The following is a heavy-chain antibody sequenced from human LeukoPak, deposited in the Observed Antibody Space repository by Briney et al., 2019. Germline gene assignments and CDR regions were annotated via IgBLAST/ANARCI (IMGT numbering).Heavy chain of an antibody. V-gene: IGHV3-30*18. CDR3: AKGPQFREYQLPTYFDY. D-gene: IGHD2-2*01. J-gene: IGHJ4*02. CDR1: GFTFSSYG. Sequence: GGSLRLSCAAYGFTFSSYGMHWVRQAPGKGLDWVAEISYNGSNKYYADSVKGRFTISRDNSKNTLYLQMNVLRAEGTAVYYCAKGPQFREYQLPTYFDYWGQGTLVSVSS. CDR2: ISYNGSNK.